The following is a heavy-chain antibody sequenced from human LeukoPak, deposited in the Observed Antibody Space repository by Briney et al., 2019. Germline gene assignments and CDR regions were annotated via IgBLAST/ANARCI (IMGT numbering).Heavy chain of an antibody. D-gene: IGHD3-22*01. CDR3: AREISRYYDSSGYLLRGAFDI. CDR1: GFTFSSYA. Sequence: PGRPLRLSCAASGFTFSSYAMHWVRQAPGKGLEWVAVISYDGSNKYYADSVKGRFTISRDNSKNTLYLQMNSLRAEDTAVYYCAREISRYYDSSGYLLRGAFDIWGQGTMVTVSS. V-gene: IGHV3-30*01. J-gene: IGHJ3*02. CDR2: ISYDGSNK.